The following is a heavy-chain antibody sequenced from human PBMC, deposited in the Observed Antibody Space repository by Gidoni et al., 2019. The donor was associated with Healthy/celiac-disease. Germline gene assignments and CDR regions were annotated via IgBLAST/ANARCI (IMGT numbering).Heavy chain of an antibody. CDR2: INHSGST. J-gene: IGHJ4*02. D-gene: IGHD6-19*01. Sequence: QVQLQQWGAGLLKPSETLSITCAVYGGSFSGYYWSWIRQPPGKGREWSGEINHSGSTNYHPSLKSRVTISVDTSKNQFSLKLSSVTAADTAVYHCARGGGYSSGWYSGKYYFDYWGQGTLVTVSS. V-gene: IGHV4-34*01. CDR3: ARGGGYSSGWYSGKYYFDY. CDR1: GGSFSGYY.